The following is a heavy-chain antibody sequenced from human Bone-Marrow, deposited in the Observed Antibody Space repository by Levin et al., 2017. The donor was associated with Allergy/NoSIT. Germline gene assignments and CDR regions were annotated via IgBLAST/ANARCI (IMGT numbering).Heavy chain of an antibody. D-gene: IGHD3-9*01. CDR3: ARGGEYFDWSYFDF. CDR2: TSYSGST. V-gene: IGHV4-59*01. Sequence: PGGSLRLSCTVSGGSMSTYYWSWIRQPPERGLDWIGYTSYSGSTSYNPSLKSRVTISVDTSKNQVSLKMSSVTAADTAVYYCARGGEYFDWSYFDFWGLGTLVTVSS. J-gene: IGHJ4*02. CDR1: GGSMSTYY.